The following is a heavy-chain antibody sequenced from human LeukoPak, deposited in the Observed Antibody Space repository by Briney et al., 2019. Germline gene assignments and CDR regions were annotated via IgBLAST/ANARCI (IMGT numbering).Heavy chain of an antibody. J-gene: IGHJ6*02. CDR1: GGSISSYY. Sequence: SETLSLTCTVSGGSISSYYWSWNRQPPGKGLEWIGYIYYSGSANYNPSLKSRVTISVDTSKNQFSLKLSSVTAADTAVYYCARGSGGYYYYGMDVWGQGTTVTVSS. CDR3: ARGSGGYYYYGMDV. V-gene: IGHV4-59*01. CDR2: IYYSGSA.